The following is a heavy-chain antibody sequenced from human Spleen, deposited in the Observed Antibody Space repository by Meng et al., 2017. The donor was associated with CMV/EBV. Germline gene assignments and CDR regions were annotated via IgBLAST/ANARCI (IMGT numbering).Heavy chain of an antibody. CDR1: GGSVSSGSYY. D-gene: IGHD5-12*01. Sequence: SETLSLTCTVSGGSVSSGSYYWSWIRQPPGKGLEWIGYIYYSGSTNYNPSLKSRVTISVDTSKNQFSLKLSSVTAADTAVYYCARGRWSGYDYWGQGTLVTVSS. J-gene: IGHJ4*02. V-gene: IGHV4-61*01. CDR3: ARGRWSGYDY. CDR2: IYYSGST.